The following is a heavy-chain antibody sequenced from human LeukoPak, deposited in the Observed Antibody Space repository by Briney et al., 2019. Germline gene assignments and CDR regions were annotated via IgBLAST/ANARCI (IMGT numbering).Heavy chain of an antibody. CDR3: ARARYDFWSAVGAFGI. Sequence: SETLSLTCAVYGGSFSGYYWSWIRQPPGKGLEWIGETNHSGSTNYNPSLKSRVTISVDTSKNQFSLKLSSVTAADTAVYYCARARYDFWSAVGAFGIWGQGTMVTVSS. J-gene: IGHJ3*02. CDR2: TNHSGST. D-gene: IGHD3-3*01. V-gene: IGHV4-34*01. CDR1: GGSFSGYY.